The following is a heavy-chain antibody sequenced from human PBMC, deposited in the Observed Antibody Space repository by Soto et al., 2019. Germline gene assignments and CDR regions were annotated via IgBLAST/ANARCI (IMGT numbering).Heavy chain of an antibody. Sequence: SVKVSCKASGGTFNSYGISWVRQAPGQGLGWMGGIIPIFGTANYAQKFQGRVTSTADESTSTAYMELSSLRSEDTAVYYCARDLDYYDSSGYPPPAKDAFDIWGQGTMVTVSS. J-gene: IGHJ3*02. CDR3: ARDLDYYDSSGYPPPAKDAFDI. D-gene: IGHD3-22*01. CDR1: GGTFNSYG. CDR2: IIPIFGTA. V-gene: IGHV1-69*13.